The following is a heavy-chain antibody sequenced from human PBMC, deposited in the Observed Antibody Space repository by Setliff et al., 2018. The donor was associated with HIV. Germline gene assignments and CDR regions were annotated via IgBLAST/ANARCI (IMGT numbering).Heavy chain of an antibody. D-gene: IGHD1-26*01. V-gene: IGHV3-21*01. CDR1: GFTFSTHS. Sequence: PGGSLRFSCAASGFTFSTHSMNWVRLSPGKELEWVSSISSSSHYIYYADSVKGRFTIFRDNARNSLFLQLNSLRAEDTAVYYCARDRGGSYTPLEFWGQGTLVTVSS. CDR3: ARDRGGSYTPLEF. J-gene: IGHJ4*02. CDR2: ISSSSHYI.